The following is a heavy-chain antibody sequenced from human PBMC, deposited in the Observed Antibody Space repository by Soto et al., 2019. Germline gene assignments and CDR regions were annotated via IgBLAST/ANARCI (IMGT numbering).Heavy chain of an antibody. CDR1: GFTFSTYW. CDR3: ARGLKNYYGVDV. CDR2: IKGDGSSI. Sequence: EVQVVESGGGLVQPGGSLRLSCAASGFTFSTYWMHWVRQVPGKGLVWVSRIKGDGSSISYADSVKGRFTISRDNAENTLYLQMGSLRADDTAGYYCARGLKNYYGVDVWGQGTRVTVSS. J-gene: IGHJ6*02. V-gene: IGHV3-74*01.